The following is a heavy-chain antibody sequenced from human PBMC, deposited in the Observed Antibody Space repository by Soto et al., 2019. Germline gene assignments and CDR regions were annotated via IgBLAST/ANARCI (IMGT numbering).Heavy chain of an antibody. V-gene: IGHV4-4*02. CDR2: IYHSGST. J-gene: IGHJ5*02. CDR1: GGSISSSNW. D-gene: IGHD6-13*01. Sequence: PSETLSLTCAVSGGSISSSNWWSWVRQPPGKGLEWIGEIYHSGSTNYNPSLKSRVTISVDKSKNQFSLKLSSVTAADTAVYYCARLCIAAAGTYGGWFDPRGQGTLVTVSS. CDR3: ARLCIAAAGTYGGWFDP.